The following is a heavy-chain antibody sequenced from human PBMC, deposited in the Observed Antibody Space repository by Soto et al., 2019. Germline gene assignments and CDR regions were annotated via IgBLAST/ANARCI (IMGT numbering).Heavy chain of an antibody. V-gene: IGHV1-46*03. J-gene: IGHJ5*02. CDR1: GYTVTIYY. Sequence: ASVKVSCKASGYTVTIYYMHWVLQAPGQGLEWMGIINPSGGSTSYAQKFQGRVTMTRDTSTSTVYMELSSLRSEDTAVYYCAREAGEAFDPWGQGTLVTVSS. CDR2: INPSGGST. CDR3: AREAGEAFDP.